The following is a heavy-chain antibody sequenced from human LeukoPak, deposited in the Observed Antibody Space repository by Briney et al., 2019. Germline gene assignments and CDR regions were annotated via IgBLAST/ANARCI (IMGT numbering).Heavy chain of an antibody. CDR3: AKGLRATYDY. CDR1: GFTFSSYA. Sequence: GGSLRLSCAASGFTFSSYAMSWVRQAPGKGLEWVSAISGSDGSTYYADSVKGRFTISRDNSKNTLYLQVNSLRAEDTAVYYCAKGLRATYDYWGQGTLVTVSS. J-gene: IGHJ4*02. V-gene: IGHV3-23*01. CDR2: ISGSDGST.